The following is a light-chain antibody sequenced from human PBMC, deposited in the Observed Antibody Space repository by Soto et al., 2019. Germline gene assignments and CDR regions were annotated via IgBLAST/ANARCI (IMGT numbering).Light chain of an antibody. Sequence: QSVLTQPPSASGTPGQRVTISCSGSSSNIGGNIVNWYQQLPGTAPKLLIFGNDQRPSWVPDRFSGSKSGTSASLAISGLQSEDEANYYCAAWDDSLNRVVFGGGTKVTAL. V-gene: IGLV1-44*01. J-gene: IGLJ2*01. CDR3: AAWDDSLNRVV. CDR2: GND. CDR1: SSNIGGNI.